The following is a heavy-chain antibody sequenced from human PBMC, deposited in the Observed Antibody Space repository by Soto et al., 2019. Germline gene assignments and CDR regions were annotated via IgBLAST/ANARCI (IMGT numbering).Heavy chain of an antibody. CDR2: IYYSGST. CDR3: ARQFEDIVVVVAATAPFFDY. J-gene: IGHJ4*02. Sequence: SETLSLTCTVSGGSISSSSYYWGWIRQPPGKGLEWIGSIYYSGSTYYNPSLKSRVTISVDTSKNQFSLKLSSVTAADTAVYYCARQFEDIVVVVAATAPFFDYWGQGTLVTVSS. CDR1: GGSISSSSYY. V-gene: IGHV4-39*01. D-gene: IGHD2-15*01.